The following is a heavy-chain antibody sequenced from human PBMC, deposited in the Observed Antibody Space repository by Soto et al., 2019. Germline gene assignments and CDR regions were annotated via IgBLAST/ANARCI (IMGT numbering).Heavy chain of an antibody. V-gene: IGHV3-53*01. CDR1: GFSVSTGH. D-gene: IGHD3-3*01. CDR2: SFSGGAA. CDR3: AKSGFGD. J-gene: IGHJ4*02. Sequence: GGSLRLSCVASGFSVSTGHMIWVRQAPGKGLEWVSISFSGGAAYYAASVEGRFSVSRDNSKNTLYLQMNSLRVEDTAVYYCAKSGFGDWGQGTLVTVSS.